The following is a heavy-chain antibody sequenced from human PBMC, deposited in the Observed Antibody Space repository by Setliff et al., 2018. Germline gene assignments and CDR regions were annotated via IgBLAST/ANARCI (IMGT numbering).Heavy chain of an antibody. Sequence: SVKVSCKASGYTFTSYGISWVRQAPGQGLEWMGGIIPILGIANYAQKFQGRVTITADKSTSTAYMELSSLRSEDTAVYYCARDRGPDTAMEISDYWGQGTLFTVSS. CDR3: ARDRGPDTAMEISDY. J-gene: IGHJ4*02. V-gene: IGHV1-69*10. D-gene: IGHD5-18*01. CDR1: GYTFTSYG. CDR2: IIPILGIA.